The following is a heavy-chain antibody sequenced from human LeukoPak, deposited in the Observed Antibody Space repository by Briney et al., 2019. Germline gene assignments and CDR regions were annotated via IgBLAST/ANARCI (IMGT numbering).Heavy chain of an antibody. J-gene: IGHJ4*02. CDR2: IYYSGST. V-gene: IGHV4-39*07. D-gene: IGHD6-13*01. Sequence: SETLSLTCTVSGGSISSSSYYWGWIRQPPGKGLEWIGSIYYSGSTNYNPSLKSRVTISVDTSKNQFSLKLSSVTAADTAVYYCARAWGYMAAGVYDYWGQGTLVTVSS. CDR3: ARAWGYMAAGVYDY. CDR1: GGSISSSSYY.